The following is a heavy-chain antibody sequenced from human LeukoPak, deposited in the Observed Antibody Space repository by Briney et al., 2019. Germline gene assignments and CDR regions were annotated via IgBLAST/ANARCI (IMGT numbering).Heavy chain of an antibody. J-gene: IGHJ4*02. CDR1: GFTFSSHG. Sequence: GGSLRLSCAASGFTFSSHGMHWVRQAPGKGLEWVAVISYDGSNKYYADSVKGRFTISRDNSKNTLYLQMNSLRAEDTAVYYCAKDRAGPFDYWGQGTLVTVSS. CDR3: AKDRAGPFDY. CDR2: ISYDGSNK. V-gene: IGHV3-30*18. D-gene: IGHD6-13*01.